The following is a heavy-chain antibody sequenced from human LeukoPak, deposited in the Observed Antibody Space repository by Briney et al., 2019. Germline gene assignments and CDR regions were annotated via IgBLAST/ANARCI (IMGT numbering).Heavy chain of an antibody. J-gene: IGHJ3*02. D-gene: IGHD2-15*01. CDR2: IATTGDT. Sequence: GGSLRLSCAASGFTFSGYDMHWVRQTTGKSLEWVSAIATTGDTYYAGSVKGRFTISRENAKNSLYLQMNSLRAGDTAVYYCARANLGTGYGLDIWGQGTMVTVSS. CDR1: GFTFSGYD. V-gene: IGHV3-13*04. CDR3: ARANLGTGYGLDI.